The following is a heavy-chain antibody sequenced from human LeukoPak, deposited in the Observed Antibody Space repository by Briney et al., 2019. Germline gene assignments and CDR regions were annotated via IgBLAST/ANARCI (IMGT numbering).Heavy chain of an antibody. V-gene: IGHV3-73*01. CDR1: GFTFSGSA. D-gene: IGHD1-26*01. CDR2: IRSKANSYAT. CDR3: TSVQWELLMIRRD. J-gene: IGHJ4*02. Sequence: GGSLRPSCAASGFTFSGSAMHWVRQASGKGLEWVGRIRSKANSYATAYAASVKGRLTISRDDSKNTAYLQMNSLKTEDTAVYYCTSVQWELLMIRRDWGQGTLVTVSS.